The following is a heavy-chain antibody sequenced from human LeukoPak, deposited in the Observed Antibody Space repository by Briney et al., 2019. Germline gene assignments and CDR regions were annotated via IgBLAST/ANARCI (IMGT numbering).Heavy chain of an antibody. CDR2: ISAYNGNT. V-gene: IGHV1-18*01. CDR1: GYTFTSYG. J-gene: IGHJ5*02. D-gene: IGHD3-10*01. CDR3: ARDLIRDPRFDP. Sequence: ASVKVSCKASGYTFTSYGISWVRQAPGQGLEWMGWISAYNGNTNYAQKLQGRVTMTRDTSTSTVYMELSSLRSEDTAVYYCARDLIRDPRFDPWGQGTLVTVSS.